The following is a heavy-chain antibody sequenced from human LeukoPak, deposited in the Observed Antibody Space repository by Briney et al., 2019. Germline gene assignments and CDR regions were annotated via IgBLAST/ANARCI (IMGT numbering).Heavy chain of an antibody. CDR3: ARDRARGIVVVPAAMGFDP. V-gene: IGHV3-30-3*01. D-gene: IGHD2-2*01. CDR1: GFTFSSYA. Sequence: GGSLRLSCAASGFTFSSYAMHWVRQAPGKGLEWVAVISYDGSNKYYADSVKGRFTISRDNSKNTLYLQMNSLRAEDTAVYYCARDRARGIVVVPAAMGFDPWGQGTLVTVSS. J-gene: IGHJ5*02. CDR2: ISYDGSNK.